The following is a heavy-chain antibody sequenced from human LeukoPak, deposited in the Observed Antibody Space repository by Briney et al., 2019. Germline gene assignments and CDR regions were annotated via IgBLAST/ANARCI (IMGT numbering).Heavy chain of an antibody. V-gene: IGHV1-69*04. D-gene: IGHD3-22*01. J-gene: IGHJ1*01. Sequence: GSSVKVSCKASGGTFSSYAISWVRQAPGQGLEWMGRIIPILGIANYAQKFQGRVTITADKSTSTAYMELSSLRSEDTAVYYCARGDSSGDAGFQHWGQGTLVTVSS. CDR1: GGTFSSYA. CDR3: ARGDSSGDAGFQH. CDR2: IIPILGIA.